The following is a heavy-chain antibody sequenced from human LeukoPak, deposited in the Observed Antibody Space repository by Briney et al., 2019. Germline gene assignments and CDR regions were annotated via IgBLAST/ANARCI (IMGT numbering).Heavy chain of an antibody. V-gene: IGHV3-74*01. J-gene: IGHJ5*02. CDR2: INTDGSST. CDR1: GFIFSSSW. Sequence: GGSLRLSCAASGFIFSSSWMHWVRQVPGRGLVWVSGINTDGSSTGYADSVKGRFTISRDNARDTVYLQMNSLRAEDTAVYYCSVVPAAIWDSNWFDPWGQGTLVTVSS. CDR3: SVVPAAIWDSNWFDP. D-gene: IGHD2-2*01.